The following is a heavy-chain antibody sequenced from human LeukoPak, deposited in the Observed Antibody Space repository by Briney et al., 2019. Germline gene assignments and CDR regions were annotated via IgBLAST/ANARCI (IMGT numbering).Heavy chain of an antibody. CDR3: ARGGPYYDFWSGYFRRSPNWFDP. V-gene: IGHV1-8*01. D-gene: IGHD3-3*01. CDR1: GYTFTSYD. Sequence: ASVKVSCKASGYTFTSYDINWVRQATGQGLEWMGWMNPNSGNTGYAQKFQGRVTMTRNTSISTAYMELSSLRSEDTAVYYCARGGPYYDFWSGYFRRSPNWFDPWGQGILVTVSS. CDR2: MNPNSGNT. J-gene: IGHJ5*02.